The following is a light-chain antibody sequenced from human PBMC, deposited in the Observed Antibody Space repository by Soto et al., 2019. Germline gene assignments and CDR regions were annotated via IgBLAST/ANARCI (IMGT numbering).Light chain of an antibody. CDR2: AAS. CDR3: QQSYSTPLT. J-gene: IGKJ4*01. CDR1: QSISSY. V-gene: IGKV1-39*01. Sequence: DIQMTQSPSSLSASVGDRVTITCRASQSISSYLNWYQQKPGKAPKLLIYAASSLQSGVPSRFSGSGSGTDFTLTISSLQPEDFANYYCQQSYSTPLTFCGGTKVEIK.